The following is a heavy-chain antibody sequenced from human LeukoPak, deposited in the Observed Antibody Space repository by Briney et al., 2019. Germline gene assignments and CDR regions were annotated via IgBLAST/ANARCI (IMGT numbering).Heavy chain of an antibody. CDR1: GGTISGYY. Sequence: SETLSLTCTVSGGTISGYYWSWVRQSPEKGLESIGFIYSTGSTNYNPSLKSRVTISVDTSKNQFSLKLSSVTAADTAVYYCARVGRWLSDAFDIWGQGTMVTVSS. J-gene: IGHJ3*02. CDR3: ARVGRWLSDAFDI. CDR2: IYSTGST. D-gene: IGHD5-24*01. V-gene: IGHV4-59*12.